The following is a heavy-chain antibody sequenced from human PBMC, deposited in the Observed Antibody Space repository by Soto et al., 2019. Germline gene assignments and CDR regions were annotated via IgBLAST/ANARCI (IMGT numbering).Heavy chain of an antibody. Sequence: RLSCVASGFTFSKAWMSWVRQAPGRGLEWVGRIKSRSDGGRTDYPTPAKGSFTISRDDSKNTLYLQMNSLKTEDTAMYYCTTDYDSSGYYFPDAFGIWGQGTMVTVSS. V-gene: IGHV3-15*01. CDR2: IKSRSDGGRT. CDR1: GFTFSKAW. CDR3: TTDYDSSGYYFPDAFGI. J-gene: IGHJ3*02. D-gene: IGHD3-22*01.